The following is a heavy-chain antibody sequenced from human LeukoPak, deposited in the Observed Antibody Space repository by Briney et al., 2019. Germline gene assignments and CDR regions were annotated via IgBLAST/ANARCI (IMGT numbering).Heavy chain of an antibody. CDR3: AITLVRGVTYPDAFDI. Sequence: SGTLSLTCAVSGGSISSSNWWSWVRQPPGKGLEWIGEIYHSGSTNYNPSLKSRVTISVDKSKNQFSLKLSSVTAADTAVYYCAITLVRGVTYPDAFDIWGQGTMVTVSS. CDR2: IYHSGST. J-gene: IGHJ3*02. V-gene: IGHV4-4*02. CDR1: GGSISSSNW. D-gene: IGHD3-10*01.